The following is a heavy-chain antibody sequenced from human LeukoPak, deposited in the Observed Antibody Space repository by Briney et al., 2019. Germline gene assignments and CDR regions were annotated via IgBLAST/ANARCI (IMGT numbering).Heavy chain of an antibody. CDR3: ARQVEDIVVVVAATPHYGMDV. D-gene: IGHD2-15*01. V-gene: IGHV5-10-1*01. CDR2: IDPSDSYT. Sequence: GGSLRISWKGSGSPFTSYWISWARQLPGKGLEWMERIDPSDSYTNYSPSFQGHVTISADKSISTAYLQWSSLKASDTAMYYCARQVEDIVVVVAATPHYGMDVWGKGTTVTVSS. CDR1: GSPFTSYW. J-gene: IGHJ6*04.